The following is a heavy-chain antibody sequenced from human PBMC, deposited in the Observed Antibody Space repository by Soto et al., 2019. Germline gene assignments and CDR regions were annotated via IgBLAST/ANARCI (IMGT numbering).Heavy chain of an antibody. V-gene: IGHV3-15*07. CDR1: GFTFSNAW. D-gene: IGHD2-15*01. Sequence: PGGSLRLSCAASGFTFSNAWINWVRQAPGKGLEWVGRIKSKTDGGTTDFAAPVKGRFAISRDDSKNMAYLQMNSLKTEDTAVYYCVRTSLVVAAATREDYWGQGTLVTVSS. CDR3: VRTSLVVAAATREDY. CDR2: IKSKTDGGTT. J-gene: IGHJ4*02.